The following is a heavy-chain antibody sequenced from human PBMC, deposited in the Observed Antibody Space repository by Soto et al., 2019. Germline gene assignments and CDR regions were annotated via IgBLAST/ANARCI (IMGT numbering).Heavy chain of an antibody. CDR1: GFTFSSYS. D-gene: IGHD6-19*01. V-gene: IGHV3-48*02. CDR3: ARRYAVAGFHYFDY. J-gene: IGHJ4*02. Sequence: EVQLVESGGGLVQPGGSLRLSCAASGFTFSSYSMNWVRQASGRGLEWVSYISSSSSTIYYADSVKGRFTISRDNAKNSLYLQMNRLRDEDTAVYYCARRYAVAGFHYFDYWGQGTLVTVSS. CDR2: ISSSSSTI.